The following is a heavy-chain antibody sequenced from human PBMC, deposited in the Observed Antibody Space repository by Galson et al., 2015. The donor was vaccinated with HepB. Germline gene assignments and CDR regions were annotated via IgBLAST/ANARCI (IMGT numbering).Heavy chain of an antibody. CDR3: ASPSGSYYVGYFDY. CDR1: GYSISSGYY. D-gene: IGHD1-26*01. J-gene: IGHJ4*02. Sequence: SETLSLTCTVSGYSISSGYYWGWIRQPPGKGLEWIGSIYHSGSTYYNPSLKSRVTISVDTSKNQFSLKLSSVTAADTAVYYCASPSGSYYVGYFDYWGQGTLVTVSS. CDR2: IYHSGST. V-gene: IGHV4-38-2*02.